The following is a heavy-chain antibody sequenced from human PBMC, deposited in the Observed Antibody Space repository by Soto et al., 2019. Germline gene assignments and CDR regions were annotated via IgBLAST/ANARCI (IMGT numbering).Heavy chain of an antibody. Sequence: SETLSLTCTVSGDSITSGGYYWSWLRQPAGKGLEWIGYIYHSGGASYNPSLRGRAVISIDTSKNQFSLRLNAVTAADTATYYCARDYYGAGSQYYYYGMEVWGQGTTVTVSS. V-gene: IGHV4-31*03. D-gene: IGHD3-10*01. CDR3: ARDYYGAGSQYYYYGMEV. CDR1: GDSITSGGYY. CDR2: IYHSGGA. J-gene: IGHJ6*02.